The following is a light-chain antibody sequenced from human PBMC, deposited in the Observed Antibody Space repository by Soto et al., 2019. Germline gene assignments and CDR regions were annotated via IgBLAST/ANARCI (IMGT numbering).Light chain of an antibody. V-gene: IGLV3-21*04. Sequence: SYALTQPPSVSVAPGKTARITCGGNNIGSKSVHWYQQKPGQAPVLVIYYDSDRPSGIPERFSGSNSGNTATLTISRVEAGDEADYYCQVWDSSNLWVFGGGTKLTVL. CDR2: YDS. CDR1: NIGSKS. J-gene: IGLJ3*02. CDR3: QVWDSSNLWV.